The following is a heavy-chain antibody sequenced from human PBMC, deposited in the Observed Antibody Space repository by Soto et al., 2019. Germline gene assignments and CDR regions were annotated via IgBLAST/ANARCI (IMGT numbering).Heavy chain of an antibody. J-gene: IGHJ4*02. CDR3: ARTSRFDY. V-gene: IGHV4-34*01. D-gene: IGHD6-6*01. Sequence: QILLQQWGAGLLKASETLSLTCAVYGVSFGDYYWSWIRQPPGKGLEWIGEINHSGSTNYNPSLKSRVTISVDTSKNQFSLKLSSVTAADTAVYYCARTSRFDYWGQGTLVTVSS. CDR2: INHSGST. CDR1: GVSFGDYY.